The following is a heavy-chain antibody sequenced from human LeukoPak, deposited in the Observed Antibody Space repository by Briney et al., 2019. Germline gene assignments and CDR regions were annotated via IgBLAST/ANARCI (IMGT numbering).Heavy chain of an antibody. CDR1: GFTFSTYA. CDR3: AKMGSSYVWGSYRYSFRFDY. V-gene: IGHV3-23*01. Sequence: GGSLRLSCAASGFTFSTYAMSWVRQAPGKGLEWVSGINADDGRTYYADSVKGRFTISRDNSKNTLYLQMNSLRAEDTAVYYCAKMGSSYVWGSYRYSFRFDYWGQGTLVTVSS. CDR2: INADDGRT. D-gene: IGHD3-16*02. J-gene: IGHJ4*02.